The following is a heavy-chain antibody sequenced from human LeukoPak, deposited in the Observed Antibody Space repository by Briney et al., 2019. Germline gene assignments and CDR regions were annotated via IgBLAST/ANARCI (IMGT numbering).Heavy chain of an antibody. Sequence: PGGSLRLSCAASGFTFDDYGMSWVRQAPGKGLEWVSGINWNGGSTGYADSVKGRFTISRDNAENSLYLQMNSLRAEDTALYYCARVNNWNDGGYFDYWGQGTLVTVSS. CDR3: ARVNNWNDGGYFDY. CDR1: GFTFDDYG. J-gene: IGHJ4*02. CDR2: INWNGGST. V-gene: IGHV3-20*04. D-gene: IGHD1-1*01.